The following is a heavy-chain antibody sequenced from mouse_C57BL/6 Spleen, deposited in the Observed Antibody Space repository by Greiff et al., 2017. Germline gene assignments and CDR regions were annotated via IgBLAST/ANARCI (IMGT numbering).Heavy chain of an antibody. J-gene: IGHJ2*01. CDR1: GYTFTSYW. V-gene: IGHV1-64*01. Sequence: QVQLQQPGAELVKPGASVKLSCKASGYTFTSYWMHWVKQRPGQGLEWIGMIHPNSGSTNYNEKFKSKATLAVDKSSSTAYMQLSSLTSEDSAVYYCARENSGSSFDYWGQGTTLTVSS. CDR2: IHPNSGST. D-gene: IGHD1-1*01. CDR3: ARENSGSSFDY.